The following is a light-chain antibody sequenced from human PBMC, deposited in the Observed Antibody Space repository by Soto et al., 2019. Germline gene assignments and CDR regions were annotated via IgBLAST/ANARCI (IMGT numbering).Light chain of an antibody. Sequence: QSALTQPASVSGSPGQSITISCTGTSSDVGGYNHVSWYQQHPGKAPKLMIYDVSNRPSGVSNRFSGSKSGNTASLTISGLQAEDEADYYCSSYSSSSTLVFGGGTKPTVL. V-gene: IGLV2-14*01. CDR3: SSYSSSSTLV. CDR1: SSDVGGYNH. CDR2: DVS. J-gene: IGLJ2*01.